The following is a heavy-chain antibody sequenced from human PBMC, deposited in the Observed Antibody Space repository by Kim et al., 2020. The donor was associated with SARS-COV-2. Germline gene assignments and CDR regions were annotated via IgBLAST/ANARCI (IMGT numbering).Heavy chain of an antibody. D-gene: IGHD1-26*01. Sequence: ASVKVSCKASGYTFTSYDINWVRQATGQGLEWMGWMNPNSGNTGYAQKFQGRVTMTRNTSISTAYMELSSLRSEDTAVYYCARVRVGATNGGPTYYYYYGMDVWGQGTTVTVSS. V-gene: IGHV1-8*01. J-gene: IGHJ6*02. CDR2: MNPNSGNT. CDR1: GYTFTSYD. CDR3: ARVRVGATNGGPTYYYYYGMDV.